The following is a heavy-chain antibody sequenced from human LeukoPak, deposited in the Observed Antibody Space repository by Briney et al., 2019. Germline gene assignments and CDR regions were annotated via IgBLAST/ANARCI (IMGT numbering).Heavy chain of an antibody. V-gene: IGHV4-39*01. D-gene: IGHD3-9*01. CDR2: INYPGSS. CDR3: ARLSKRRYFDYLLDF. J-gene: IGHJ4*01. CDR1: GGSVSSSTYY. Sequence: SETLSLTCAVSGGSVSSSTYYWGWIRQPPGKGLEWIGYINYPGSSYYTPPLKSRLTMDVDTSKNQYSQKRNSVPAADTAVYYCARLSKRRYFDYLLDFWGQGTLLTVSS.